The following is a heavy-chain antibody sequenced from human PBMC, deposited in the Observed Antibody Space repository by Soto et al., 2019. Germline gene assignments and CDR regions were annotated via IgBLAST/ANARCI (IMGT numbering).Heavy chain of an antibody. J-gene: IGHJ3*02. CDR3: TRGAGAFDI. V-gene: IGHV3-74*01. CDR1: GFTLSSYW. Sequence: HPGGSLRLSCAASGFTLSSYWMHWVRQVPGKGLVWVSYVNSDGSSTIYADSVKGRFTISRDNTKNTLYLQMSSLTAEDTAVYYCTRGAGAFDIWGQGTMVTVSS. CDR2: VNSDGSST.